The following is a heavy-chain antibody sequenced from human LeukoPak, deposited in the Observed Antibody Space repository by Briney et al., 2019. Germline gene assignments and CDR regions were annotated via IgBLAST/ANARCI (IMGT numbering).Heavy chain of an antibody. J-gene: IGHJ4*02. CDR3: ARASAAAGKGSVSRDQTLYCFDY. Sequence: GGSLRLSCAASGFTFSSYAMSWVRQAPGKGLEWVSAISGSGGSTYYADSVKGRFTISRDNSKNTLYLQMNSLRAEDTAVYYCARASAAAGKGSVSRDQTLYCFDYWGQGTLVTVSS. CDR1: GFTFSSYA. V-gene: IGHV3-23*01. D-gene: IGHD6-13*01. CDR2: ISGSGGST.